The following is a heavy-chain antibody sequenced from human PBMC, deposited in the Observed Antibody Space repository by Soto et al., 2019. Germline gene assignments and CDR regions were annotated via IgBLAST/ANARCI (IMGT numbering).Heavy chain of an antibody. D-gene: IGHD2-21*02. CDR1: GITFSNAW. Sequence: EVQLVESGGGLVKPGGSLRLSCAASGITFSNAWMTWVRQAPGKGLEWVGRIKSKTDGGTTDYAASVKGRFTISRDDSKNTLYLQMNSLKTEDTAVYYCTSVVVTDSTDYWGQGTLVTVSS. J-gene: IGHJ4*02. V-gene: IGHV3-15*01. CDR2: IKSKTDGGTT. CDR3: TSVVVTDSTDY.